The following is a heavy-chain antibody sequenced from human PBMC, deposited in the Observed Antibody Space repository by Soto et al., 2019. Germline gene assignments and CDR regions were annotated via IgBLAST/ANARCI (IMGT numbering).Heavy chain of an antibody. J-gene: IGHJ4*02. D-gene: IGHD3-22*01. CDR2: VYNSGST. V-gene: IGHV4-31*03. Sequence: QVQLQESGPGLVKPSQTLSLTCTVSGGSISSGGYYWSWIRQHPGKGLEWIGYVYNSGSTYYNPSLKSRVSISVDTSKNQFSLKLSSVTAADTAVYYCARVVGGSIGYYYYFDYWGQGTLVTVSS. CDR3: ARVVGGSIGYYYYFDY. CDR1: GGSISSGGYY.